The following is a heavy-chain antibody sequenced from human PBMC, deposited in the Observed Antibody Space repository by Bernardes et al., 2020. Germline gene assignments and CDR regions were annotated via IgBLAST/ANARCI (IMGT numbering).Heavy chain of an antibody. Sequence: EPLSLTYTVSGGSISSSSYYWGCIRQPPGKGLEWIGSIYYSGSTYYNPSLKSRVTISVDTSKNQFSLKLSSVTAADTAVYYCARLAVVVAAPFDYWGQGTLVTVSS. CDR1: GGSISSSSYY. CDR3: ARLAVVVAAPFDY. V-gene: IGHV4-39*01. J-gene: IGHJ4*02. CDR2: IYYSGST. D-gene: IGHD2-15*01.